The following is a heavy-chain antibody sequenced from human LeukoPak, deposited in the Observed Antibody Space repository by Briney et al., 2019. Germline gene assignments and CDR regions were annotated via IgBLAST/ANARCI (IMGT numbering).Heavy chain of an antibody. J-gene: IGHJ4*02. Sequence: GGSLRLSCAASGFTFSSYGMHWVRQAPGKGLEWVAVISYDGSNKYYADSVKGRFTISRENSKNTLYLQMNSLRAEDTAVYYCAKVGPKGYSSSWYDYWGQGTLVTVSS. D-gene: IGHD6-13*01. CDR2: ISYDGSNK. CDR3: AKVGPKGYSSSWYDY. V-gene: IGHV3-30*18. CDR1: GFTFSSYG.